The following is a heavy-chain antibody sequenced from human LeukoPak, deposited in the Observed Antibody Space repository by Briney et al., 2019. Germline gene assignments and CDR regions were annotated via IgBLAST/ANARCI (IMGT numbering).Heavy chain of an antibody. CDR3: AKGRSKYYYDSSEYFDY. V-gene: IGHV3-30*04. CDR2: ISYDGSNK. J-gene: IGHJ4*02. CDR1: GFTFSSYA. D-gene: IGHD3-22*01. Sequence: TGGSLRLSSAASGFTFSSYAMHWVRQAPGKGLEWVAVISYDGSNKYHADSVKGRFTISRDNSKNTLYLQMNSLRAEDTAVYYCAKGRSKYYYDSSEYFDYWGQGTLVTVSS.